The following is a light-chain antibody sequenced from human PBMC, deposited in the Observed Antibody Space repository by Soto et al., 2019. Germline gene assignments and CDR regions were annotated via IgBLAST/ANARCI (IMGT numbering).Light chain of an antibody. V-gene: IGLV1-47*02. CDR2: NND. J-gene: IGLJ2*01. CDR3: TATDDRLTGPV. Sequence: LLTEPPSWSGTPGQRVTISCSGSSSNIETNLVHWYQHLPVASPRLLIYNNDQRPSGVPYRFSASKSGTSASLAISGLRPEDEADYYCTATDDRLTGPVFGGGTKVTVL. CDR1: SSNIETNL.